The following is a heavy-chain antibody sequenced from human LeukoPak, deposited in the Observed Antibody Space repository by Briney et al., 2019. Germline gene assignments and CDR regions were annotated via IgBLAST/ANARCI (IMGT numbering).Heavy chain of an antibody. D-gene: IGHD6-13*01. CDR1: GGSFSGYY. CDR3: ARQYSSSWYH. CDR2: INHSGST. J-gene: IGHJ5*02. V-gene: IGHV4-34*01. Sequence: SETLSLTCAVYGGSFSGYYWSWIRQPPGKGLEWIGEINHSGSTNYNPSLKSRVTISVDTSKNQFSLKLSSVTAADTAVYYCARQYSSSWYHWGQGTLVTASS.